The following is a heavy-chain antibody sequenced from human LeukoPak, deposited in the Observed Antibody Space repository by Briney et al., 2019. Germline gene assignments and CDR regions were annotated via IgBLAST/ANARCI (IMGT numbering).Heavy chain of an antibody. D-gene: IGHD6-19*01. CDR3: ARGPAGSSGWYAFDH. Sequence: SETLSLICTVSGGSISSYYWSWIRQPPGKGLEWIGYIYDSGSTNYNPSLRSRVTISVDTSKNQFSLKLSSVTAADTAVYYCARGPAGSSGWYAFDHWGQGTLVTVSS. V-gene: IGHV4-59*01. CDR2: IYDSGST. J-gene: IGHJ4*02. CDR1: GGSISSYY.